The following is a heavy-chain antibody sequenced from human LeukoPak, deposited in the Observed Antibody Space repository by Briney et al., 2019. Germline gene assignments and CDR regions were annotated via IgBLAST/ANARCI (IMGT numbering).Heavy chain of an antibody. Sequence: PGGSLRLSCAASGFIFDDHGMSWVRQAPGKGLEWVSGINWNGGSTGYADSVKGRFTISRDNAKNSLYLQMNSLRAEDTALYHCARSDYGNYAYGFDVWGQGTVVTVSS. D-gene: IGHD4-11*01. V-gene: IGHV3-20*01. CDR3: ARSDYGNYAYGFDV. CDR1: GFIFDDHG. CDR2: INWNGGST. J-gene: IGHJ3*01.